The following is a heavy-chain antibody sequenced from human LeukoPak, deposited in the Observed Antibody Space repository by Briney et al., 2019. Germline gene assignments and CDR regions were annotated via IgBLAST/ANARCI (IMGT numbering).Heavy chain of an antibody. J-gene: IGHJ6*04. V-gene: IGHV3-23*01. CDR3: AKDVYYYGSGSTDV. CDR1: GFTFSSYG. D-gene: IGHD3-10*01. Sequence: GRSLRLSCAASGFTFSSYGMHWVRQAPGKGLEWVSAISGSGGSTYYADSVKGRFTISRDNSKNTLYLRMNSLRAEDTAVYYCAKDVYYYGSGSTDVWGKGTTVTISS. CDR2: ISGSGGST.